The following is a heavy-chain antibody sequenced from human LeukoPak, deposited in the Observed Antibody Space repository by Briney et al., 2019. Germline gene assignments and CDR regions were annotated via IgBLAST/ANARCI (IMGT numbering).Heavy chain of an antibody. CDR2: IYYSGST. J-gene: IGHJ4*02. V-gene: IGHV4-61*01. D-gene: IGHD4-17*01. CDR1: GGSVSSGSYY. CDR3: NTHAQYGNYGDTLDY. Sequence: TASETLSLTCTVSGGSVSSGSYYWSWIRQPPGKGLEWIGYIYYSGSTNYNPSLKSRVTISVDKSKNQFSLKLSSVTAADTAVYYCNTHAQYGNYGDTLDYWGQGTLVTVS.